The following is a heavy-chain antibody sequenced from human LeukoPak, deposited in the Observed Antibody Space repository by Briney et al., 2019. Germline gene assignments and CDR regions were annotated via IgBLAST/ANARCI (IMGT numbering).Heavy chain of an antibody. Sequence: PGGSLRLSCAASGFTFSSYGMNWVRQAPGKGLEWVSYISSSGSTIYYADSVKGRFTISRDNAKNSLYLQMNSLRAEDTAVYYCARYSSGKTYYFDYWGQGTLVTVSS. J-gene: IGHJ4*02. CDR3: ARYSSGKTYYFDY. V-gene: IGHV3-48*03. D-gene: IGHD6-19*01. CDR1: GFTFSSYG. CDR2: ISSSGSTI.